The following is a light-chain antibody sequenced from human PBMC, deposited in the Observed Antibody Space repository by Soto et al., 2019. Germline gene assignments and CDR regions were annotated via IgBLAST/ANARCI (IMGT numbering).Light chain of an antibody. V-gene: IGKV2-30*02. CDR3: MQGTHWPRS. CDR1: QSLVHSDGNTY. J-gene: IGKJ2*01. Sequence: DVVMTQSPLSLPVTLGQPASISCRCSQSLVHSDGNTYLSWFQQRPGQSPRRLISKVSNRDSGVPDRFSGSVSGTDFTLKISRVEAEDVGVYYCMQGTHWPRSFGQGTKVEIK. CDR2: KVS.